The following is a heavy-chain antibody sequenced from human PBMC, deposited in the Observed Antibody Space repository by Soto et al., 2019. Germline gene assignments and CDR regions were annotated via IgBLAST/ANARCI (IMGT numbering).Heavy chain of an antibody. CDR1: GGTFNNYP. CDR3: AIGRGSSGDEHYYYLYMDV. V-gene: IGHV1-69*01. Sequence: QVQLVQSGAEVKKPASSVKVSCKASGGTFNNYPITWVRQAPGERLEWMGGSIPIFGTANYAQNFQGRVTISVDESTSTAYMELRSLRSEDTSVYYCAIGRGSSGDEHYYYLYMDVWGQGTTVTVSS. CDR2: SIPIFGTA. J-gene: IGHJ6*02. D-gene: IGHD2-21*02.